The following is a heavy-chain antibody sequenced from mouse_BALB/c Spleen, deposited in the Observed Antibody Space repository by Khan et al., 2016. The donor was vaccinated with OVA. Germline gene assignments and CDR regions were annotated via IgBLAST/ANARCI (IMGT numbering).Heavy chain of an antibody. CDR1: GFAFSNYD. CDR3: TRRPGYFDV. CDR2: ISSGDNST. V-gene: IGHV5-12-1*01. Sequence: EVQLVESGGGLVKPGGSLKLSCTASGFAFSNYDMSWVRQTPEKRLEWVASISSGDNSTYSPDTVKGRFTISRDNANNTLYLQMSSLKSEDTAMYYCTRRPGYFDVWGAGTSVTVSS. J-gene: IGHJ1*01.